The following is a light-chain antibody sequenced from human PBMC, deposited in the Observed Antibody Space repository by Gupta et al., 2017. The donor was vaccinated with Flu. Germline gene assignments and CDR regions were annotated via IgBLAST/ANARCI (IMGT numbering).Light chain of an antibody. CDR2: DNN. CDR3: AAWDDSLNGHYV. CDR1: SSNIGTNA. V-gene: IGLV1-44*01. Sequence: QSVLPQPPSASGTTGQRVTISCSRSSSNIGTNAVHWYQQVPGTAPKLLIYDNNQRPSGVPDRFSGSKSGTSASLAISGLQSEDEADYYCAAWDDSLNGHYVFGTGTEVTVL. J-gene: IGLJ1*01.